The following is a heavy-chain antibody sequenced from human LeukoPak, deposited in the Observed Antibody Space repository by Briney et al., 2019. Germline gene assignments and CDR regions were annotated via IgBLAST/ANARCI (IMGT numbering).Heavy chain of an antibody. Sequence: ASVKVSCKASGYTFTSYYMHWVRQAPGQGLEWMGIINPSGGSTSYAQKFQGRVTMTRDTSTSTVYMELSSLRSEGTAVYYCARDLQWLYYYYYGMDVWGQGTTVTVSS. D-gene: IGHD6-19*01. V-gene: IGHV1-46*01. CDR2: INPSGGST. CDR3: ARDLQWLYYYYYGMDV. CDR1: GYTFTSYY. J-gene: IGHJ6*02.